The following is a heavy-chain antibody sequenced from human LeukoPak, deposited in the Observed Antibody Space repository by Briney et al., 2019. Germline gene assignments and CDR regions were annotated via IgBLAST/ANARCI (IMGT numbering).Heavy chain of an antibody. Sequence: PGGSLRLSCAASGIAFSSYWMHWVRQAPGKGLVWVSRINSDESSTSYADSVKGRFTISRDNAKNTLYLQMNSLRAEDTAVYYCARFLPYVGDRYFDYWGQGTLVTVSS. D-gene: IGHD4-23*01. V-gene: IGHV3-74*01. J-gene: IGHJ4*02. CDR1: GIAFSSYW. CDR2: INSDESST. CDR3: ARFLPYVGDRYFDY.